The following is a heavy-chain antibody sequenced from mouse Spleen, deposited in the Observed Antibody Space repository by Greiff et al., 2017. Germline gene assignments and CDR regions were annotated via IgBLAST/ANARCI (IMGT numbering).Heavy chain of an antibody. CDR1: GYTFTDYN. Sequence: EVQLVESGGGLVQPGASVKIPCKASGYTFTDYNMDWVKQSHGKSLEWIGDINPNNGGTIYNQKFKGKATLTVDKSSSTAYMELRSLTSEDTAVYYCARGDYRDYWGQGTTLTVSS. CDR2: INPNNGGT. J-gene: IGHJ2*01. D-gene: IGHD2-12*01. CDR3: ARGDYRDY. V-gene: IGHV1-18*01.